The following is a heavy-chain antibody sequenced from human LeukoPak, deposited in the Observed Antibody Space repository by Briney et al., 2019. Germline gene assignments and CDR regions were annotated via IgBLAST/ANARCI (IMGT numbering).Heavy chain of an antibody. D-gene: IGHD3-9*01. CDR2: ISYDGSNK. J-gene: IGHJ4*02. CDR1: GFTFSSYS. CDR3: ARGRYFDRYYFDY. Sequence: PGGSLRLSCAASGFTFSSYSMNWVRQAPGKGLEWVAVISYDGSNKYYADSVKGRFTISRDNSKNTLYLQMNSLRAEDTAVYYCARGRYFDRYYFDYWGQGTLVTVSS. V-gene: IGHV3-30*03.